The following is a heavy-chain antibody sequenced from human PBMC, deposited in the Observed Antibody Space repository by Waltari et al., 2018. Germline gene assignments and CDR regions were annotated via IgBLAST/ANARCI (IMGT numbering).Heavy chain of an antibody. Sequence: EVQLVESGGGLIQPGGSLRLSCAASGFTVSSNYMSWVRQAPGKGLEWVSIIYSGGTSYYGASGKGRFTISRDNSKNTLYLQMNSLRAEDTAVYYCARKLSSGWDDFWGQGTLVTVSS. D-gene: IGHD6-19*01. CDR1: GFTVSSNY. CDR2: IYSGGTS. CDR3: ARKLSSGWDDF. J-gene: IGHJ4*02. V-gene: IGHV3-53*01.